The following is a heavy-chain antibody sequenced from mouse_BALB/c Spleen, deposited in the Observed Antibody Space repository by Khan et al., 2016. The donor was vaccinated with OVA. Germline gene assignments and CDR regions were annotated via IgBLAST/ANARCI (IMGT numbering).Heavy chain of an antibody. J-gene: IGHJ2*01. D-gene: IGHD1-2*01. CDR3: AGTARVKY. CDR1: GYSITSGYG. Sequence: EVQLQESGPGLVIPSQSLSLTCTVTGYSITSGYGWHWIRQFPGNILEWMGYISYSGSTNYNPFLKSLISITRDTSKNQFFLQLNSVTTEEIARYYRAGTARVKYWGQGTTLTVSA. V-gene: IGHV3-1*02. CDR2: ISYSGST.